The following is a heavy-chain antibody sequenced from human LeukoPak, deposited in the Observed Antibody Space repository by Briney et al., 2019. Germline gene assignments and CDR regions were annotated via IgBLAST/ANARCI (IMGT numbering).Heavy chain of an antibody. CDR2: IYYSGST. V-gene: IGHV4-59*01. CDR3: AREGDGYNYPLFDY. Sequence: PSETLSLTCTVSGGSISSNYWSWIRQPPGKGLEWIGYIYYSGSTNYNPSLKSRVTISVDTSKNQFSLKLSSVTAADTAVYYCAREGDGYNYPLFDYWGQGTLVTVSS. CDR1: GGSISSNY. D-gene: IGHD5-24*01. J-gene: IGHJ4*02.